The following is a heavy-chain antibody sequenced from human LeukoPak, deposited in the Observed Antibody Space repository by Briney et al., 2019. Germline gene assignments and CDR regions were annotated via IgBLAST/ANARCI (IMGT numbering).Heavy chain of an antibody. J-gene: IGHJ4*02. Sequence: SVKVSCKASGGTFSSYAISWVRQAPGQGLEWMGGIIPIFGTANYAQRFQGRVTITTDESTSTAYMELSSLRSEDTAVYYCARGGGGLHPYYFDYWGQGTLVTVSS. CDR2: IIPIFGTA. D-gene: IGHD4-11*01. CDR3: ARGGGGLHPYYFDY. V-gene: IGHV1-69*05. CDR1: GGTFSSYA.